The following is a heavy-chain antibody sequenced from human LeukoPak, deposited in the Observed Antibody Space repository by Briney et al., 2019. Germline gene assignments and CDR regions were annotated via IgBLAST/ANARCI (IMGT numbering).Heavy chain of an antibody. CDR1: GFTFSSYG. D-gene: IGHD1-14*01. CDR2: ISYDGSNK. J-gene: IGHJ4*02. Sequence: PGGSLRLSCAASGFTFSSYGMHWVRQAPGKGLEWVAVISYDGSNKYYADSVKGRFTISRDNSKNTLYLQMNSLRAEDTAVYYCAKSPEAGSYYDYWGQGTLVTVSS. CDR3: AKSPEAGSYYDY. V-gene: IGHV3-30*18.